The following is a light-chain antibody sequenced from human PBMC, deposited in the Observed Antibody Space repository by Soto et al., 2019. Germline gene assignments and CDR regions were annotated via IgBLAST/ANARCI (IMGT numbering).Light chain of an antibody. CDR1: SSDVGGGHNY. CDR3: SSYTTSSTYA. Sequence: LTHPASVSWSAGQAITISCTGTSSDVGGGHNYVSWYQQHPGKAPKLMIYEVTNRPSGVSNRFSASKSGNTASLPISGLQAEDEAGYYCSSYTTSSTYAFGTGTKVTVL. V-gene: IGLV2-14*01. CDR2: EVT. J-gene: IGLJ1*01.